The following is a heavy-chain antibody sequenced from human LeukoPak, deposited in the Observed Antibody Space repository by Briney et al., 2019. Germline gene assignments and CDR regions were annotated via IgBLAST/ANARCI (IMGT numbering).Heavy chain of an antibody. CDR3: ARGVVEYYFDY. CDR2: IKQDGSEK. J-gene: IGHJ4*02. Sequence: EGSLRLSCAASGFTFSSYWMSWVRQAPGKGLEWVANIKQDGSEKYYVDSVKGRFTISRDNAKNSLYLQMNSLRAEDTAVYYCARGVVEYYFDYWGQGTLVTVSS. D-gene: IGHD2-15*01. V-gene: IGHV3-7*01. CDR1: GFTFSSYW.